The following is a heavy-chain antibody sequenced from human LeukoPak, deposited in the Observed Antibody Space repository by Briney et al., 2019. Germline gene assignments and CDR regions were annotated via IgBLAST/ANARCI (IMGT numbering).Heavy chain of an antibody. Sequence: PSETLSLTCTVSGYSISSGYYWGWIRQPPGKGLEWIGSIYHSGSTYYHPSLKSRVTISVDTSKNQFSLKLSSVTAADTAVYYCARDRATVVTDYLGQGTLVTVSS. CDR2: IYHSGST. CDR3: ARDRATVVTDY. V-gene: IGHV4-38-2*02. CDR1: GYSISSGYY. D-gene: IGHD4-23*01. J-gene: IGHJ4*02.